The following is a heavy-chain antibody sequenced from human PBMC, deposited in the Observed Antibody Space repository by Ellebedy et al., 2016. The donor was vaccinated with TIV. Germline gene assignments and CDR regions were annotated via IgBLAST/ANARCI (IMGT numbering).Heavy chain of an antibody. Sequence: GGSLRLXXAASGFTFSSYWMSWVRQAPGKGLEWVANIKQDGSEKYYVDSVKGRFTISRDNAKNSLYLQMNSLRAEDTAVYYCARDLDYDSSLDAFDIWGQGTMVTVSS. D-gene: IGHD3-22*01. V-gene: IGHV3-7*01. CDR1: GFTFSSYW. CDR3: ARDLDYDSSLDAFDI. J-gene: IGHJ3*02. CDR2: IKQDGSEK.